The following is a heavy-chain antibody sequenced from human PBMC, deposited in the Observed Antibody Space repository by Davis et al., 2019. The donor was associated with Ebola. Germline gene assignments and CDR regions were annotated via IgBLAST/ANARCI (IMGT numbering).Heavy chain of an antibody. V-gene: IGHV1-18*01. D-gene: IGHD6-19*01. CDR2: ISAYNGNT. CDR3: AREVADSSGCDY. Sequence: ASVKVSCKASGYTFTSYGISWVRQAPGQGLEWMGWISAYNGNTNYAQKLQGRVTITADKSTSTAYMELSSLRSEDTAVYYCAREVADSSGCDYWGQGTLVTVSS. CDR1: GYTFTSYG. J-gene: IGHJ4*02.